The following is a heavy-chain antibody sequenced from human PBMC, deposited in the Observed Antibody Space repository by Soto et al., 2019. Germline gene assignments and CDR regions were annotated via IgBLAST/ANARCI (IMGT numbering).Heavy chain of an antibody. CDR2: ISWNSGSI. J-gene: IGHJ3*02. CDR3: AKEAMYSSGWYAFDI. D-gene: IGHD6-19*01. CDR1: GFTFDDYA. V-gene: IGHV3-9*01. Sequence: SVGSLRLSCAASGFTFDDYAMHWVRQAPGKGLEWVSGISWNSGSIGYADSVKGRFTISRDNAKNSLYLQMNSLRAEDTALYYCAKEAMYSSGWYAFDIWGQGTMVTVSS.